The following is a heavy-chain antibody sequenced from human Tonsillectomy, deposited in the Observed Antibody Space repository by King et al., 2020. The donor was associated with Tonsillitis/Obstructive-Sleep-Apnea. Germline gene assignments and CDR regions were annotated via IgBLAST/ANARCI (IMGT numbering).Heavy chain of an antibody. Sequence: VQLVESGGGLVKPGGSLRLSCAASGFTLSDYYMSWIRQAPGKGLEWVSYITSSSSYTNYADSVKGRFTISRDNAKNSLYLQMNSLRAEDTAVYYCARVGQDYDSTPCYMDVWGKGTTVTVSS. CDR3: ARVGQDYDSTPCYMDV. J-gene: IGHJ6*03. CDR2: ITSSSSYT. V-gene: IGHV3-11*05. CDR1: GFTLSDYY. D-gene: IGHD3-3*01.